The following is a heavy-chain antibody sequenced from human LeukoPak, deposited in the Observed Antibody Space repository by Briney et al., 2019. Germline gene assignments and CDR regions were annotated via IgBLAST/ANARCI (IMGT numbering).Heavy chain of an antibody. D-gene: IGHD6-13*01. J-gene: IGHJ4*02. V-gene: IGHV4-34*01. Sequence: SETLSLTCSVSGGSFSAYYWSWIRQPPGKGLEWIGEINHSGGTNYNPSLKSRVTISVDTSKNQFSLKLSSVTAADTAVYYCARLSSSGGSNFDYWGQGTLVTVSS. CDR3: ARLSSSGGSNFDY. CDR1: GGSFSAYY. CDR2: INHSGGT.